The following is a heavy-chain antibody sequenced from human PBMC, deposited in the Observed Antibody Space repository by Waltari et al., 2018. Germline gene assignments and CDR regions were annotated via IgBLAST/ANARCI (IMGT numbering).Heavy chain of an antibody. CDR2: IYYTGSN. CDR1: GGSLSTYY. J-gene: IGHJ3*02. Sequence: QVQLQESGPGLVKPSETLSLTCTVPGGSLSTYYWSWIRQLPGKGLEWIAYIYYTGSNNYNPSLYSRVTISEDTSKNQFSLKLSSVTAADTAVYYCARSGGTSGAFDIWGQGTMVTVSS. D-gene: IGHD1-1*01. CDR3: ARSGGTSGAFDI. V-gene: IGHV4-59*01.